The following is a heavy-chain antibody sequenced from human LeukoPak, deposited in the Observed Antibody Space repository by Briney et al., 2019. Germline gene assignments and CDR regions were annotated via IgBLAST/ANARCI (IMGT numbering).Heavy chain of an antibody. V-gene: IGHV4-30-2*01. Sequence: PSETLSLTCAVSGGSISSGGYSWSWIRQPPGKGLEWIGYIYHSGSTYYNPSLKSRVTISVDRSKNQFSLKLSTVTAADTAVYYCAGGLTPTGNDYWGQGTLVTVSS. J-gene: IGHJ4*02. D-gene: IGHD3-16*01. CDR1: GGSISSGGYS. CDR2: IYHSGST. CDR3: AGGLTPTGNDY.